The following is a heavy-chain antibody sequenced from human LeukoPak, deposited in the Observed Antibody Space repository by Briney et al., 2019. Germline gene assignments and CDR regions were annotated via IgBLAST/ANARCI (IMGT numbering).Heavy chain of an antibody. V-gene: IGHV3-23*01. CDR2: ISGSGGST. Sequence: GGSLRLSCAASGFTLSSYAMSWVRQAPGKGLEWVSAISGSGGSTYYADSVKGRFTISRDNSKNTLYLQMNSLRAEDTAVYYCAKWAARIVVVPAAIDYWGQGTLVTVSS. J-gene: IGHJ4*02. D-gene: IGHD2-2*01. CDR3: AKWAARIVVVPAAIDY. CDR1: GFTLSSYA.